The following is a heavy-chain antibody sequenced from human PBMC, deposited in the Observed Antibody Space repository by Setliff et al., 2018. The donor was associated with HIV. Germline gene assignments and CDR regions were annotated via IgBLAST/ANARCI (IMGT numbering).Heavy chain of an antibody. J-gene: IGHJ3*02. D-gene: IGHD3-3*01. CDR3: ARGLGALEWEKRDGDAFDI. CDR1: GYTFTNYD. V-gene: IGHV1-8*02. Sequence: ASVKVSCKASGYTFTNYDVNWLRQATGQGLEWMGWMTPNSGNTGSAQKFQGRVSVTRSISISTAYMELRSLTSEDTAVYFCARGLGALEWEKRDGDAFDIWGQGTMVTVSS. CDR2: MTPNSGNT.